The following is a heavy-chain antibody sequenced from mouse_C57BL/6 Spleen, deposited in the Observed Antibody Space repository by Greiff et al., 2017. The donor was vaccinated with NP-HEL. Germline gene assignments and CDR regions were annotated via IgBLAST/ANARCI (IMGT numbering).Heavy chain of an antibody. D-gene: IGHD4-1*01. CDR1: GYTFTSYW. Sequence: QVQLQQPGAELVRPGSSVKLSCKASGYTFTSYWMHWVKQRPIQGLEWIGNIDPSDSETHYNQKFKDKATLTVDKSSSTAYMQLSSLTSEDSAVYYGARVPLTGDGWYFDVWGTGTTVTVSS. J-gene: IGHJ1*03. V-gene: IGHV1-52*01. CDR2: IDPSDSET. CDR3: ARVPLTGDGWYFDV.